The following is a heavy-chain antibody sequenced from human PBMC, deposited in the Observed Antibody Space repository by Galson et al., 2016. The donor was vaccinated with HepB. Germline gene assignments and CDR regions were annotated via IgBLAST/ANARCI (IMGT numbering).Heavy chain of an antibody. CDR2: IYYSGTT. CDR3: LKNGWFYNYFDP. Sequence: TLSLTCTVSGGSITSGSECWSWIRQHPGKGLEWFGYIYYSGTTYYNPSLESRVTISADKSNNQLSLKLTSVTAADTAVYYCLKNGWFYNYFDPWGQGTLVAVSS. CDR1: GGSITSGSEC. D-gene: IGHD6-19*01. V-gene: IGHV4-31*09. J-gene: IGHJ5*02.